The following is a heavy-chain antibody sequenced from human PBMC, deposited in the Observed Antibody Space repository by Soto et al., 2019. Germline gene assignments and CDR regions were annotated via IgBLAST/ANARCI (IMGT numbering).Heavy chain of an antibody. CDR1: GGSIRSGSNY. Sequence: QLQLQESGPRLVKPSETLSLICSVSGGSIRSGSNYWAWIRQPPGKGLDWIGTVYYNGNTYYNASLKSRVTISADTYKKQFSLKMSSVSAADTAVYYCVRQTIVRGVLSWFDPWGQGTLVTVSS. D-gene: IGHD3-10*01. CDR2: VYYNGNT. CDR3: VRQTIVRGVLSWFDP. J-gene: IGHJ5*02. V-gene: IGHV4-39*01.